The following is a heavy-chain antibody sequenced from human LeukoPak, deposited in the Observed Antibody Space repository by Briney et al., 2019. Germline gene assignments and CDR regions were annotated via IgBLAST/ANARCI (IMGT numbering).Heavy chain of an antibody. V-gene: IGHV1-8*01. CDR1: GYTFTIYD. CDR3: ARGSRVSTIFRTY. Sequence: GASVKVSCKASGYTFTIYDINWVRQATGQGLEWMGWMNPNSGNTGYAQKFQGRVTMTRNTSISTAYMELSSLRSEDTAVYYCARGSRVSTIFRTYWGQGTLVTVSS. J-gene: IGHJ4*02. CDR2: MNPNSGNT. D-gene: IGHD3-9*01.